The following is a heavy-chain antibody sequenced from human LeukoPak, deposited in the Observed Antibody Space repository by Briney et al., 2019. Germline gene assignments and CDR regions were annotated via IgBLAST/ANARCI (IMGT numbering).Heavy chain of an antibody. CDR3: AKDRSAVAGSTSFDY. Sequence: GRSLRLSCAASGFTFSSYGMHWVRQAPGKGLEWVAVISYDGSNKYYADSVKGRFTISRDNSKNTLYLQMNSLRAEDTAVYYCAKDRSAVAGSTSFDYWGQGTLVTVSS. D-gene: IGHD6-19*01. J-gene: IGHJ4*02. CDR1: GFTFSSYG. CDR2: ISYDGSNK. V-gene: IGHV3-30*18.